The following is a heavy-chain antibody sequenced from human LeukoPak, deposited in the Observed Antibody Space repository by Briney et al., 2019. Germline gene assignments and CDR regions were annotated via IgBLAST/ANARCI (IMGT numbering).Heavy chain of an antibody. V-gene: IGHV3-21*01. CDR2: ISSSSSYI. CDR3: ARGLYSGFLEWLPLYYMDV. J-gene: IGHJ6*03. D-gene: IGHD3-3*01. CDR1: GFTFSSYS. Sequence: PGGSLRLSCAASGFTFSSYSMNWVRQAPGKGLEWVSSISSSSSYIYYADSVKGRFTISRDNAKNSLYLQMNSLRAEDTAVYYCARGLYSGFLEWLPLYYMDVWGKGTTVTVSS.